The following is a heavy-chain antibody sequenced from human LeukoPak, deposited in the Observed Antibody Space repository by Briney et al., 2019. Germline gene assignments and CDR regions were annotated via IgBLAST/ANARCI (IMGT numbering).Heavy chain of an antibody. V-gene: IGHV3-30*04. Sequence: PGRSLRLSCAASGFTFSSYAMHWVRQAPGKGLEWVAVISYDGSNKYYADSVKGRFTISRDNSKNTLYLQMNSLRAEDTAVYYCATVEVRGAIHWGQGTLVTVSS. J-gene: IGHJ4*02. CDR2: ISYDGSNK. CDR3: ATVEVRGAIH. D-gene: IGHD3-10*01. CDR1: GFTFSSYA.